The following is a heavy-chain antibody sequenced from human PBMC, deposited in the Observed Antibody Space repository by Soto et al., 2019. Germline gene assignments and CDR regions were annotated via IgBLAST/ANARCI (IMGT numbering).Heavy chain of an antibody. V-gene: IGHV4-39*01. Sequence: ASDGLISVSYVFGGWVRQPPGKGLEWIGNVDYSGTAYLSPSLATRVTFHAVTSKNQFSLTLNSVTAADTAFYYCASITGSHRDYWG. CDR1: DGLISVSYVF. D-gene: IGHD1-20*01. J-gene: IGHJ4*01. CDR2: VDYSGTA. CDR3: ASITGSHRDY.